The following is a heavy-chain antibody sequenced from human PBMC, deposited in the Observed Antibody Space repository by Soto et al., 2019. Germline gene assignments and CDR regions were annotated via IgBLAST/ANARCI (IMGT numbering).Heavy chain of an antibody. D-gene: IGHD6-13*01. V-gene: IGHV3-74*03. Sequence: EVQLVESGGGLVQPGGSLRLSCAASGFTFSNYWMYWVRQAPGKGLVWVSRVNNDGTDTTHADSVKGRFTISRDNAENTLYLQMNRLRAADTAVYYCARGGLQHALDVWGQGSTVTVSS. CDR3: ARGGLQHALDV. J-gene: IGHJ6*02. CDR2: VNNDGTDT. CDR1: GFTFSNYW.